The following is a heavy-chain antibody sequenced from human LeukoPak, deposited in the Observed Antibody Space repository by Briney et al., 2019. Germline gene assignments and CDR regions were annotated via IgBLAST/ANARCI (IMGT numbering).Heavy chain of an antibody. CDR3: ARGEGYSYGFDY. J-gene: IGHJ4*02. Sequence: GGSLTLSCAPSGLTLCGNYMSWAPQAPGKGLGWVSVIYSGGGRYYADSVKGRFTISRNNSENTLYLQMNRLRAEDTAVYYGARGEGYSYGFDYWGQGTLVTVSS. CDR1: GLTLCGNY. CDR2: IYSGGGR. D-gene: IGHD5-18*01. V-gene: IGHV3-53*01.